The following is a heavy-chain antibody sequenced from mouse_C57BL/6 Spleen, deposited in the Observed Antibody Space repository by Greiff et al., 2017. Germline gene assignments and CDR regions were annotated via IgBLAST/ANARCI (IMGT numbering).Heavy chain of an antibody. J-gene: IGHJ1*03. CDR3: ARGLLRSPLDV. CDR2: ISYDGSN. Sequence: EVQVVESGPGLVKPSQSLSLTCSVTGYSITSGYYWNWIRQFPGNKLEWMGYISYDGSNNYNPSLKNRISITRDTSKNQFFLKLNSVTTEDTASYYCARGLLRSPLDVWGTGTTVTVSS. V-gene: IGHV3-6*01. D-gene: IGHD1-1*01. CDR1: GYSITSGYY.